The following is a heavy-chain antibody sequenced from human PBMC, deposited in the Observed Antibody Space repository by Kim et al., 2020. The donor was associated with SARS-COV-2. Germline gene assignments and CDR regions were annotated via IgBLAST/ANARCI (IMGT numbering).Heavy chain of an antibody. CDR2: IKSKTDGGTT. D-gene: IGHD6-19*01. Sequence: GGSLRLSCAASGFTFSNAWMSWVRQAPGKGLEWVGRIKSKTDGGTTDYAAPVKGRFTISRDDSKNTLYLQMNSLKTEDTAVYYCCRGYSSGWYVNWGQGTLVTVSS. CDR3: CRGYSSGWYVN. V-gene: IGHV3-15*01. CDR1: GFTFSNAW. J-gene: IGHJ4*02.